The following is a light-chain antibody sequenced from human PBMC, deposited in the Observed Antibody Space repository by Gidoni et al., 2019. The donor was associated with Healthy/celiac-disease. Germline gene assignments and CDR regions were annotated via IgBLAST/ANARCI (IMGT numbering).Light chain of an antibody. CDR1: QSISSY. Sequence: IQMTKSPSSLSASVGDRVTITCRASQSISSYLNWYQQKPGKAPKLLIYAASSLQSGVPSRFSGSGSGTDFTLTISSLQPEDFATYYCQQSYSTPQVGGGTKVEIK. J-gene: IGKJ4*01. CDR3: QQSYSTPQ. V-gene: IGKV1-39*01. CDR2: AAS.